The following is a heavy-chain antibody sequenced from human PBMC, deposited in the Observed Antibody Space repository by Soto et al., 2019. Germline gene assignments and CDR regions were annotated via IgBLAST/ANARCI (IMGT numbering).Heavy chain of an antibody. Sequence: QVQLQQWGAGLLKPSETLSLTCAVYGGSFSGYYWSWIRQPPGKGLEWIGEINHSGSTNYNPSLKIRVTISVDTSKNQFSLKLSSVTAADTAVYYCARGLLSSSHFDYWGQGTLVTVSS. D-gene: IGHD6-13*01. CDR2: INHSGST. CDR1: GGSFSGYY. CDR3: ARGLLSSSHFDY. J-gene: IGHJ4*02. V-gene: IGHV4-34*01.